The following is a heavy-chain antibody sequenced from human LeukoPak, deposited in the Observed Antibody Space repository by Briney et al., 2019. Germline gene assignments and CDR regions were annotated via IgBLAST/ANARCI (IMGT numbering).Heavy chain of an antibody. V-gene: IGHV3-30*18. Sequence: GGSLRLSCAASGFTFSSYDVHWVRQAPGKGLEWEAVISYDASNKYYADSVKGRFTISRDNSKNTLYLQMNSLRAEDTAVYYCAKGLGAIYAFDIWGQGTMVTVSS. CDR1: GFTFSSYD. J-gene: IGHJ3*02. CDR2: ISYDASNK. CDR3: AKGLGAIYAFDI. D-gene: IGHD1-26*01.